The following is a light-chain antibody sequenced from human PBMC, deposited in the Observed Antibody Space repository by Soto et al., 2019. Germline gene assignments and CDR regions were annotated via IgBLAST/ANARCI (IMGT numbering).Light chain of an antibody. Sequence: DIQMTQSPSSLSAYVGDRVTITCRASQSISSYLNWYQQKPGKAPKLLIYAASSLQSGVPSRFSGSGSGTDFTLTISSLQPEDFATYYCQQSYSTPQTFGQGTKV. CDR2: AAS. J-gene: IGKJ1*01. V-gene: IGKV1-39*01. CDR1: QSISSY. CDR3: QQSYSTPQT.